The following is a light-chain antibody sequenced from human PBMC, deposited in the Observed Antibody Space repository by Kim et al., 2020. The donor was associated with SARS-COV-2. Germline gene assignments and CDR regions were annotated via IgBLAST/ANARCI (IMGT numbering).Light chain of an antibody. CDR2: SNN. CDR1: SYDIGSNY. V-gene: IGLV1-47*02. J-gene: IGLJ3*02. Sequence: QSVLTQPPSASGTPGQRVTISCSGSSYDIGSNYVYWYQQLPGTAPKLLIYSNNQRPSGVPDRFSGSKSGTSASLAISGLRSEDEADYYCAAWDDSLSVLWVFGGGTQLTVL. CDR3: AAWDDSLSVLWV.